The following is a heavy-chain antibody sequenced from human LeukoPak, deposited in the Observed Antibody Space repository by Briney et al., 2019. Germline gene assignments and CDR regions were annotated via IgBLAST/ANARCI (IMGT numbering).Heavy chain of an antibody. Sequence: SETLSLTCTLSVDSLSRYYGSWIPQPPGKGLEWSGYIYYSGSTNYNPSLKSRVTIPVDTSKRQFSLKLSSVTAADTAVYYCARLGVLRFLEWPNYGMDVWGQGTTVTVSS. CDR1: VDSLSRYY. CDR2: IYYSGST. V-gene: IGHV4-59*01. CDR3: ARLGVLRFLEWPNYGMDV. J-gene: IGHJ6*02. D-gene: IGHD3-3*01.